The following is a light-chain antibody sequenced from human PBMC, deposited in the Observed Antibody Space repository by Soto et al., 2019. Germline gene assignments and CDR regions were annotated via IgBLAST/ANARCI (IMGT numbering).Light chain of an antibody. Sequence: DSQMTQSPSTLSASVGDRVTITCRASQSVTTWLAWDQQKPGKAPKLLIYKASNLESGLPSRFTGSGSGPEFTLHISSLQSDDFSTYYCQHYSTYPIPFGQGTRLEIK. CDR1: QSVTTW. CDR2: KAS. J-gene: IGKJ5*01. V-gene: IGKV1-5*03. CDR3: QHYSTYPIP.